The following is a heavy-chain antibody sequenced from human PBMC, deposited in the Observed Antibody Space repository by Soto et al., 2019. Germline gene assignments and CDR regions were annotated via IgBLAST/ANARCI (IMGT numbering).Heavy chain of an antibody. J-gene: IGHJ5*02. CDR1: GFTFSSYW. D-gene: IGHD3-3*01. Sequence: GGSLRLSCAASGFTFSSYWMSWVRQAPGKGLEWVANIKQDGSEKYYVDSVKGRFTISRDNAKNSLYLQMNSLRAEDTAVYYCARENSFGVVIIREANWFDPWGQGT. CDR2: IKQDGSEK. V-gene: IGHV3-7*01. CDR3: ARENSFGVVIIREANWFDP.